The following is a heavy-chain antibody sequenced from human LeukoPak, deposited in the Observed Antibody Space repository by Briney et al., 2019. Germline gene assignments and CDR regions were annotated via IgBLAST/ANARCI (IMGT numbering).Heavy chain of an antibody. CDR3: ANHYDSSDGEYNWFDP. D-gene: IGHD3-22*01. CDR1: GYTFTSYY. Sequence: ASVKVSCKASGYTFTSYYMHWVRQAPGQGLEWMGIINPSGGSTGYAQKFQGRVTMTRNTSISTAYMELSSLRSEDTAVYYCANHYDSSDGEYNWFDPWGQGTLVTVSS. V-gene: IGHV1-46*01. CDR2: INPSGGST. J-gene: IGHJ5*02.